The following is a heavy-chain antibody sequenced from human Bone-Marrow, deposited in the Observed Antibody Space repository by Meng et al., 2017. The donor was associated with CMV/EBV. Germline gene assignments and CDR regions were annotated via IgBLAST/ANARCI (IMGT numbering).Heavy chain of an antibody. J-gene: IGHJ4*02. CDR2: INPSGGST. CDR1: GYTFTSYY. Sequence: ASVKVSCKASGYTFTSYYMHWVRQAPGQGLEWMGIINPSGGSTSYAQKFQGRVTMTRDTSTSTVYIELSSLRSEDTAVYYCAREEWVSSSSADPFDYWGQRTLVTVSS. D-gene: IGHD6-6*01. CDR3: AREEWVSSSSADPFDY. V-gene: IGHV1-46*01.